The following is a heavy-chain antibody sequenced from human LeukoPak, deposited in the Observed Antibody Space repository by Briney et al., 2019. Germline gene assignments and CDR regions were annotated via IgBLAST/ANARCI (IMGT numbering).Heavy chain of an antibody. V-gene: IGHV1-2*02. CDR3: AVGYCSGGSCYGTYNWFDP. CDR1: GYTFTGYY. D-gene: IGHD2-15*01. Sequence: ASVKVSCRASGYTFTGYYMHLVRQAPGQGLEWMGWINPNSGGTNYAQKFEGRVTMTRDTSISTAYMELSRLRYDDTAVYYCAVGYCSGGSCYGTYNWFDPWGQGTLVTVSS. J-gene: IGHJ5*02. CDR2: INPNSGGT.